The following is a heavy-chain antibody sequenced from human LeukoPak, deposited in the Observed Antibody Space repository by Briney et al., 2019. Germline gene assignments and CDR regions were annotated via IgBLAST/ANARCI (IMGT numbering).Heavy chain of an antibody. Sequence: GGSLRLSCAASGFTFSSYSMNWVRQAPGKGLEWVSSISSSSSYIYYADSVKGRFTISRDNAKNSLYLQMNSLRAEDTAVYYCARGLGVVPAAPFDYWGQGTLVTVSS. D-gene: IGHD2-2*01. CDR3: ARGLGVVPAAPFDY. CDR2: ISSSSSYI. CDR1: GFTFSSYS. V-gene: IGHV3-21*01. J-gene: IGHJ4*02.